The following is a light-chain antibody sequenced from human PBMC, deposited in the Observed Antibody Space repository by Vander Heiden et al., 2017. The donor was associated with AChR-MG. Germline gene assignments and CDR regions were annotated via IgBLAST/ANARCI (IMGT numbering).Light chain of an antibody. CDR3: ATWDDNLNGAGV. V-gene: IGLV1-44*01. CDR2: SNH. J-gene: IGLJ3*02. Sequence: QSVLTQPPSASGTPGPTVPIACSRSGSTIGSNAVDGYQQLPGTAPTLLIYSNHKRPSGVPDRFSGSKPGTSASLDLSGLRSEDEADYYCATWDDNLNGAGVFGGGTKLTVL. CDR1: GSTIGSNA.